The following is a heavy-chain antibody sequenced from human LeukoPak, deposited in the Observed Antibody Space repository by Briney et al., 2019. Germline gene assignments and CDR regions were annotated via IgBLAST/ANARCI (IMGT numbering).Heavy chain of an antibody. D-gene: IGHD3-22*01. CDR3: AKDGLYYDGSEHVYYFDS. Sequence: GSLRPSCAASGFTFSRSAMTWVRQGPGTGLEFVASIIYSGGATYYADSVKGRFTISRGNSKSTLYLQMNSLRAEDTALCYCAKDGLYYDGSEHVYYFDSWGQGTLVTVSS. CDR2: IIYSGGAT. V-gene: IGHV3-23*01. CDR1: GFTFSRSA. J-gene: IGHJ4*02.